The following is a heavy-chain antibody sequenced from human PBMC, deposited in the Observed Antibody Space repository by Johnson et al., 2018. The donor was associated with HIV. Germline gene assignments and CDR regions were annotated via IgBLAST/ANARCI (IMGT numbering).Heavy chain of an antibody. J-gene: IGHJ3*02. Sequence: QVQLVESGGGVVQPGRSLRLSCAASGFTFSSYAMHWVRQAPGKGLEWVAVISYDGSNNYYADSVKGRFTISRDNAKNSLYLQMNSLRAEDMAVYYCARDITGTTEGAFDIWGQGTMVTVSS. D-gene: IGHD1-7*01. CDR3: ARDITGTTEGAFDI. V-gene: IGHV3-30*04. CDR1: GFTFSSYA. CDR2: ISYDGSNN.